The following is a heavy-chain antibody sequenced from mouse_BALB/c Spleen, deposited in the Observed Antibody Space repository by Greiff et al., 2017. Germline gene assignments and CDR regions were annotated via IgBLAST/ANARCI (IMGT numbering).Heavy chain of an antibody. Sequence: EVKVEESGGGLVQPGGSLKLSCAASGFTFSSYGMSWVRQTPDKRLELVATINSNGGSTYYPDSVKGRFTISRGNAKNTLYLQMSSLKSEDTAMYYCARRVITTGFLDYWGQGTSVTVSS. CDR2: INSNGGST. CDR3: ARRVITTGFLDY. CDR1: GFTFSSYG. D-gene: IGHD2-4*01. V-gene: IGHV5-6-3*01. J-gene: IGHJ4*01.